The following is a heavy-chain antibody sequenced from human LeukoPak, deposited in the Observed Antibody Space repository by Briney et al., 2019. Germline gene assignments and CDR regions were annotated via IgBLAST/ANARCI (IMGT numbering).Heavy chain of an antibody. D-gene: IGHD4-17*01. V-gene: IGHV3-48*01. CDR2: ISSGSSTI. CDR1: GFTFSSYS. Sequence: GESLRLSCEGSGFTFSSYSMNWVRQVPGKGLEWLSYISSGSSTIYYADSVKGRFTIYRDNVKNSLYLQMNSLRAEDTAVYYCARARYFGDYEDYWGQGTLVTVSS. J-gene: IGHJ4*02. CDR3: ARARYFGDYEDY.